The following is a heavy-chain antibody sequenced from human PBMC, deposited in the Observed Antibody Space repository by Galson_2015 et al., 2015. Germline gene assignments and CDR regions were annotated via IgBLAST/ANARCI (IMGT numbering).Heavy chain of an antibody. Sequence: SLRLSCAASGFTFSNYEMNWVRQAPGKGLEWVSYISSNGYTIYYADSVKGRFTISRDNAKNSLYLQMNSLRADDTAIYYCAKVTRDVAYFEYFDYWGQGTLVTVSS. J-gene: IGHJ4*02. CDR1: GFTFSNYE. CDR2: ISSNGYTI. CDR3: AKVTRDVAYFEYFDY. V-gene: IGHV3-48*03. D-gene: IGHD3-16*01.